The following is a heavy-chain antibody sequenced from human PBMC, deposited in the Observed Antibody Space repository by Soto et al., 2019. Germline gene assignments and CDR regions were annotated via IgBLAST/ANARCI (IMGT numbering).Heavy chain of an antibody. V-gene: IGHV1-3*01. Sequence: GASVKVSCKASGYTFTSYAMHWVRQAPGQRLEWMGWINAGNGNTKYSQKFQGRVTITRDTSASTAYMELSSLRSEDTAVYYCARANRGEWFRSTYGMDVWGQGTTVTVSS. CDR2: INAGNGNT. CDR3: ARANRGEWFRSTYGMDV. J-gene: IGHJ6*02. CDR1: GYTFTSYA. D-gene: IGHD3-3*01.